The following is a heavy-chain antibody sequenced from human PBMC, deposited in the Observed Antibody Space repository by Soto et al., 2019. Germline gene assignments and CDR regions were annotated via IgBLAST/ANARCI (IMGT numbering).Heavy chain of an antibody. CDR2: IWNGGSKK. CDR3: VTGNQNFFDY. D-gene: IGHD1-1*01. Sequence: QVLLVETGGGVVQPGRSLRLSCAASGFTFRTFGMHWVRQAPGKGLEWVSVIWNGGSKKFYADSVKGRFTISRDNSNNTLYLQMDSLRPEDTAVYYCVTGNQNFFDYWGQGTLVTVSS. J-gene: IGHJ4*02. V-gene: IGHV3-33*01. CDR1: GFTFRTFG.